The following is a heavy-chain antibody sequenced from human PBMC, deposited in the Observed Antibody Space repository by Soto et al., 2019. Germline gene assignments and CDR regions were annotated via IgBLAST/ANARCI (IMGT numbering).Heavy chain of an antibody. Sequence: QITLKESGPTLVKPTQTLTLTCTFSGFSLTTRGVGVGWIRQPPGKALECLALIYWDDDKRYSPSLQSRLSITKDTSKNQVVLTMTNVDPVDTATYYCAHIPNYYQYDWFDPWGQGTQVSVSS. CDR1: GFSLTTRGVG. V-gene: IGHV2-5*02. CDR3: AHIPNYYQYDWFDP. D-gene: IGHD3-16*01. J-gene: IGHJ5*02. CDR2: IYWDDDK.